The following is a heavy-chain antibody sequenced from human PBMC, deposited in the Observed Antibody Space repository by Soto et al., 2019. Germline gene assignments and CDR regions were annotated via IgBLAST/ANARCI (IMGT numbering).Heavy chain of an antibody. D-gene: IGHD1-1*01. CDR2: IYHSGST. Sequence: PSETLSLTCAVSGGSISSSNWWSWVRQPPGKGLEWIGEIYHSGSTNYNPSLKSRVTISVDKSKNQFSLKLSSVTAADTAVYYCAXDAGTTGGYYYYYGMDVWGQGTTVTVSS. V-gene: IGHV4-4*02. CDR1: GGSISSSNW. J-gene: IGHJ6*02. CDR3: AXDAGTTGGYYYYYGMDV.